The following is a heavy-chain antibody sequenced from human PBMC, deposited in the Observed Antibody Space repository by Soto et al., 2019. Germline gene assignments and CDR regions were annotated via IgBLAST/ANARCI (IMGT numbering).Heavy chain of an antibody. D-gene: IGHD5-18*01. J-gene: IGHJ4*02. CDR1: GVSISTYY. CDR3: SYSYGYPYYFDY. CDR2: LYFNRNT. V-gene: IGHV4-59*01. Sequence: SETLSRTCTVTGVSISTYYWSWIRQPPGRRLEWLVYLYFNRNTDYNPSLKSRVTISVDTSKNQFSLKLSSVTAADTAVYYCSYSYGYPYYFDYWGQGTLVTVSS.